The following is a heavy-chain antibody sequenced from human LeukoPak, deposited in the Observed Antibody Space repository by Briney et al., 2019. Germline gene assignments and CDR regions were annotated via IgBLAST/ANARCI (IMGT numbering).Heavy chain of an antibody. CDR2: IGTAGDT. D-gene: IGHD1-26*01. Sequence: PGGSLRLSCAASGLTLSNFSMHWLRQATAKGMEWVSAIGTAGDTFYPGSVKGRFTISRENAKNSLYLQMNNLRAEDTAVYYCARQMTPHGNFDYWGQGTLVTVSS. CDR3: ARQMTPHGNFDY. J-gene: IGHJ4*02. V-gene: IGHV3-13*01. CDR1: GLTLSNFS.